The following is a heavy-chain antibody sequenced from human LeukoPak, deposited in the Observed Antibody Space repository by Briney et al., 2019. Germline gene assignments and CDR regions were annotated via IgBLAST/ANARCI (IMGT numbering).Heavy chain of an antibody. CDR3: VLEWLHSWFDP. Sequence: ASVKVSCKASGYTFTSYDINWVRQATGQGLEWMGWMNPNSGNTGYAQKFQGRVTMTRNTSISTAYMELSSLRSGDTAVYYCVLEWLHSWFDPWGQGTLVTVSS. CDR1: GYTFTSYD. CDR2: MNPNSGNT. D-gene: IGHD3-3*01. V-gene: IGHV1-8*01. J-gene: IGHJ5*02.